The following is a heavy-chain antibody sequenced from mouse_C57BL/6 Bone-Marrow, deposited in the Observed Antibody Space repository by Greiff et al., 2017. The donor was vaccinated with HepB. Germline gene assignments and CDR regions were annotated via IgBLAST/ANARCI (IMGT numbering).Heavy chain of an antibody. CDR3: ARVDDYWYFDV. CDR1: GFTFSSYA. CDR2: ISDGGSYT. D-gene: IGHD2-3*01. V-gene: IGHV5-4*03. J-gene: IGHJ1*03. Sequence: EVMLVESGGGLVKPGGSLKLSCAASGFTFSSYAMSWVRQTPEKRLEWVATISDGGSYTYYPDNVKGRFTISRDNAKNNLYLQMSHLKSEDTAMYHCARVDDYWYFDVWGTGTTVTVSS.